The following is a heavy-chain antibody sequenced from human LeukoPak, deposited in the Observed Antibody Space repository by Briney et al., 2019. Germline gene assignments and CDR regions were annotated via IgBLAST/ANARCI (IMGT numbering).Heavy chain of an antibody. CDR1: GFTFSNAW. CDR2: IKSKTDGGTT. V-gene: IGHV3-15*01. J-gene: IGHJ4*02. Sequence: GGSLRLSCAASGFTFSNAWMSWVRQAPGKGLEWVGRIKSKTDGGTTDYAAPVKGRFTISRDDSKNTLYLQMNSLKTEDTAVYYCARGADSSSWYIFDYWGQGTLVTVSS. CDR3: ARGADSSSWYIFDY. D-gene: IGHD6-13*01.